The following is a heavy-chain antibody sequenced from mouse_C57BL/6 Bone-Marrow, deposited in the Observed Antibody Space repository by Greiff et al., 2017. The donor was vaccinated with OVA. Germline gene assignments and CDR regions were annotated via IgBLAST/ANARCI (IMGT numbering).Heavy chain of an antibody. CDR1: GYTFTDYE. CDR3: TRSYSNYGDFDY. V-gene: IGHV1-15*01. CDR2: IDPETGGT. Sequence: QVQLQQSGAELVRPGASVTLSCKASGYTFTDYEMHWVKQTPVHGLEWIGAIDPETGGTAYNQKFKGKAILTADKSSSTAYMELRSLTSEDSAVYDCTRSYSNYGDFDYWGQGTTLTVSS. D-gene: IGHD2-5*01. J-gene: IGHJ2*01.